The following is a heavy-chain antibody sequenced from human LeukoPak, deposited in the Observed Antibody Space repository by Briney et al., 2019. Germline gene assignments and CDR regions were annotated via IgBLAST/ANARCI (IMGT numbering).Heavy chain of an antibody. V-gene: IGHV3-30*04. J-gene: IGHJ4*02. CDR1: GFTCSSCA. CDR3: ARGRAAADTGYFDY. D-gene: IGHD6-13*01. CDR2: ISYDGSNK. Sequence: GGSLRLSCAASGFTCSSCAMHWVRQAPGKGLEWVAVISYDGSNKYYADSVKGRFTISRDNSKNTLYLQMNSLRAEDTAVYYCARGRAAADTGYFDYWGQGTLVTVSS.